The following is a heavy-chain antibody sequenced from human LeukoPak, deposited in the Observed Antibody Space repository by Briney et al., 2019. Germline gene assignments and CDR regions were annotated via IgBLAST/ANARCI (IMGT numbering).Heavy chain of an antibody. CDR2: IYHSGST. J-gene: IGHJ3*02. CDR1: GDSFSSYY. Sequence: SKTLSLTRTVSGDSFSSYYWSWIRQPPGKGLEWIGYIYHSGSTNYNPSLKSRVTISVDTSKNQFPLKLSSVTAADTAVYYCARSYGDYDAFDICGQATMVTDCS. D-gene: IGHD4-17*01. CDR3: ARSYGDYDAFDI. V-gene: IGHV4-59*01.